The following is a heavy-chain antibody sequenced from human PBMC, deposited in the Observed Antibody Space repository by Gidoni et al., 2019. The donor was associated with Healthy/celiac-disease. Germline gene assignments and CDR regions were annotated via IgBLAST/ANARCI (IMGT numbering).Heavy chain of an antibody. CDR2: IYYSGST. V-gene: IGHV4-39*01. J-gene: IGHJ6*02. Sequence: QLQLQESGPGLVKPSETVSLTCTVSGGSISSSRYYWGWIRQPPGKGLEWIGSIYYSGSTYYNPSLKSRVTISVDTSKNLFSLKLSSVTAADTAVYYCARHLAYIVGATSSYYYGMDVWGQGTTVTVSS. D-gene: IGHD1-26*01. CDR3: ARHLAYIVGATSSYYYGMDV. CDR1: GGSISSSRYY.